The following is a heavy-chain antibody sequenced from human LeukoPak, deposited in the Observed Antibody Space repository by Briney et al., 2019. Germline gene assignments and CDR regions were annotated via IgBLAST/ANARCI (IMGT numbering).Heavy chain of an antibody. V-gene: IGHV1-69*05. CDR1: GGTFSTFG. D-gene: IGHD3-9*01. CDR3: VREGVDLTGPVRYHYYMDV. CDR2: IVPVFGKA. J-gene: IGHJ6*03. Sequence: SVKVSCKASGGTFSTFGFSWVRQAPGQGPEWMGGIVPVFGKANYAQIFQGRVTITTDELTSTTYLGLNSLRFEDTAVYYCVREGVDLTGPVRYHYYMDVWGTGTTVTVSS.